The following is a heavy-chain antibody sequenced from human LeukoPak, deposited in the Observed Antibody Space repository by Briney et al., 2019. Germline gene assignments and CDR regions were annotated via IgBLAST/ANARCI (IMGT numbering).Heavy chain of an antibody. D-gene: IGHD2-2*01. V-gene: IGHV3-21*01. CDR3: ARDYCSSTSRYLVN. J-gene: IGHJ4*02. Sequence: PGGSLRLSCAASGFTFSSYSMNWIRQAPGKGLEWVSSISSSSSYIYYADSVKGRFTISRDNAKNSLYLQMNSLRAEDTAVYYCARDYCSSTSRYLVNWGQGTLVTVSS. CDR1: GFTFSSYS. CDR2: ISSSSSYI.